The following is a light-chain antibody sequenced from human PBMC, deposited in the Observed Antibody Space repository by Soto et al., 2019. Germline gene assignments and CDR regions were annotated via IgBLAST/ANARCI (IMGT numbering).Light chain of an antibody. V-gene: IGKV1-39*01. J-gene: IGKJ2*01. CDR1: QTITTY. Sequence: DIQMTQSPSSLSASVGDRVTITCRASQTITTYLNWYQHKPGKAPKLLIYAAISLQSGVPSRLSGSGSGTDFTLTISSLQPEDFATYHCQQTYSTPHTFGQGTKVEIK. CDR3: QQTYSTPHT. CDR2: AAI.